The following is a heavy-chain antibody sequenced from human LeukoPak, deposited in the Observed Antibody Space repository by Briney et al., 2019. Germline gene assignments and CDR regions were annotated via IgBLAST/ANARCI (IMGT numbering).Heavy chain of an antibody. D-gene: IGHD5-18*01. J-gene: IGHJ4*02. CDR3: ARVDIAMDFDY. Sequence: GASVKVSCKASGYTFTSYYLHWVRQAPGQGLEWMGIINPSGGSTSYAQKLQGRVTMTTDTSTSTAYMELRSLRSDDTAVYYCARVDIAMDFDYWGQGTLVTVSS. CDR1: GYTFTSYY. CDR2: INPSGGST. V-gene: IGHV1-46*01.